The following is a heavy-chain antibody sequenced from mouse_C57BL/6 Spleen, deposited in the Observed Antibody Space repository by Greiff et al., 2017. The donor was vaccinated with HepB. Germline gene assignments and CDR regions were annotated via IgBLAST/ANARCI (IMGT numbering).Heavy chain of an antibody. CDR1: GFTFSSYT. CDR2: ISGGGGNT. V-gene: IGHV5-9*01. CDR3: ARHLTTVVAHWYFDV. Sequence: DVHLVESGGGLVKPGGSLKLSCAASGFTFSSYTMSWVRQTPEKRLEWVATISGGGGNTYYPDSVKGRFTISRDNAKNTLYLQMSSLRSEDTALYYCARHLTTVVAHWYFDVWGTGTAVTVSP. D-gene: IGHD1-1*01. J-gene: IGHJ1*03.